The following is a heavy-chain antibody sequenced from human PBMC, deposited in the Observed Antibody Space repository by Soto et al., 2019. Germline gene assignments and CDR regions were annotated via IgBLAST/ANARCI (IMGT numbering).Heavy chain of an antibody. D-gene: IGHD3-10*01. V-gene: IGHV4-39*01. Sequence: SETLSLTCTVSGGSISSSNYYWGWIRQPPGKGLEWIGSIYFSGSTHYNPSLKSRVTISVDTSKNQFSLRLSSVTAADTAVYYCARHSYSSGSGYGSWFDPWGQGTLVTVSS. CDR1: GGSISSSNYY. CDR2: IYFSGST. J-gene: IGHJ5*02. CDR3: ARHSYSSGSGYGSWFDP.